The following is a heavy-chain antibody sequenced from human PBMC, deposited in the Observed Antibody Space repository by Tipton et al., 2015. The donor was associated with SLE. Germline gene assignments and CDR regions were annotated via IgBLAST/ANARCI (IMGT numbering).Heavy chain of an antibody. CDR1: GGSISSYY. V-gene: IGHV4-59*05. CDR3: ARGVAGYFYYCYLDV. Sequence: TLSLTCTVSGGSISSYYWSWIRQPPGKGLEWIGSIYYSGSTYYNPSLKSRVTISVDTSKNQFSLKLSSVTAADTAVYYCARGVAGYFYYCYLDVWGKGTTVTIPS. CDR2: IYYSGST. J-gene: IGHJ6*03.